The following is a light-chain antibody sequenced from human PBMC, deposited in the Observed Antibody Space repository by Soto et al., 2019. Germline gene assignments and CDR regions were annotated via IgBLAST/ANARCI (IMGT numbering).Light chain of an antibody. J-gene: IGKJ1*01. CDR2: AAS. CDR1: QDISSY. V-gene: IGKV1-9*01. Sequence: MQMTQSPSSLSASVGDRVTITSRARQDISSYLDEYQQKPAKAPTLLIYAASRLQSGVPSRFSGSGSGTDFTLTISRLEPEDFAVYYCQQDDSSPRTFGQGTKVDIK. CDR3: QQDDSSPRT.